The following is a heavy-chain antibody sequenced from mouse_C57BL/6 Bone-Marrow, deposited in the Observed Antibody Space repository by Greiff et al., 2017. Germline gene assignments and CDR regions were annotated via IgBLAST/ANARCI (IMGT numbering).Heavy chain of an antibody. J-gene: IGHJ3*01. Sequence: VQLQQSGPVLVKPGASVKMSCKASGYTFTDYYMNWVKQSHGKSLEWIGVINPYNGGTSYNQKFKGKATLTVDKSSSTAYMELNSLTSEDSAVYYCARWGLRQGLFAYWGQGTLVTVSA. CDR1: GYTFTDYY. CDR2: INPYNGGT. V-gene: IGHV1-19*01. D-gene: IGHD2-4*01. CDR3: ARWGLRQGLFAY.